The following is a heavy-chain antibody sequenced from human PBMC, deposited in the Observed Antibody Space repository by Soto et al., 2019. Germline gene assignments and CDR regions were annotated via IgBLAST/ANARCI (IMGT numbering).Heavy chain of an antibody. D-gene: IGHD3-22*01. J-gene: IGHJ4*02. Sequence: GGSLRLSCAASGFTFSSYAMHWVRQAPGKGLEYVSAISSNGGSTYYANSVKGRFTISRDNSKNTLYLQMGSLRAEDMAVYYCARDPTPDYYYDSSGYFRTYFDYWGQGTLVTVSS. V-gene: IGHV3-64*01. CDR3: ARDPTPDYYYDSSGYFRTYFDY. CDR1: GFTFSSYA. CDR2: ISSNGGST.